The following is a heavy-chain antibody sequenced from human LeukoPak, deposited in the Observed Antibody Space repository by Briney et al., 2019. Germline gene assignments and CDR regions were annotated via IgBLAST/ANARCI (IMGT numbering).Heavy chain of an antibody. CDR2: IYPRDGST. J-gene: IGHJ4*02. Sequence: ASVKVSCKASGYTFTTYDINWVRQAPGQGLEWMGMIYPRDGSTSYAQRFQDRVTVTRDTSTSTVHMELSGLRSEDTAVYYCARDQEGFDHWGQGTLVTVSS. CDR1: GYTFTTYD. CDR3: ARDQEGFDH. V-gene: IGHV1-46*01.